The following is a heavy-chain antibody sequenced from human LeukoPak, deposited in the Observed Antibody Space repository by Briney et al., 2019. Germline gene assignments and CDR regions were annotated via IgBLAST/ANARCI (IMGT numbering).Heavy chain of an antibody. V-gene: IGHV4-30-4*08. CDR1: GDSISSGDYY. CDR2: ISYSGST. CDR3: AREESGYVDY. Sequence: SQTLSLTCTVFGDSISSGDYYWSWIRQPPGKGLEWIGYISYSGSTYYNPSLESRVTISVGMSKNQLSLKLYSVTAADTAVYYCAREESGYVDYWGQGTPVTVSS. D-gene: IGHD3-3*01. J-gene: IGHJ4*02.